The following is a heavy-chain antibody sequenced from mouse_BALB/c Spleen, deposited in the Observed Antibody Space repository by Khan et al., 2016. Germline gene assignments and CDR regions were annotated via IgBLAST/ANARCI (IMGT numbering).Heavy chain of an antibody. J-gene: IGHJ4*01. CDR3: ARDGWGYYAMDY. D-gene: IGHD2-2*01. V-gene: IGHV2-6-7*01. Sequence: VELVESGPGLVAPSQSLSITCTVSGFSLIAYGVNWVRQPPGKSLEWLGMIWGDGTTDYHYALKSRLHIPKDNSKSQVFLKMNRLQTDESARYYCARDGWGYYAMDYWGQGTSVTVSS. CDR2: IWGDGTT. CDR1: GFSLIAYG.